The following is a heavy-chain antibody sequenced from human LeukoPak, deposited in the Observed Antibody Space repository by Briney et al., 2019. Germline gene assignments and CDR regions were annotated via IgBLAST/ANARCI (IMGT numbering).Heavy chain of an antibody. D-gene: IGHD3-10*01. Sequence: GASVKVSCKASGYTFTSYAMHWVRQAPGQRLEWMGWINAGNGNTKYSQKFQGRVTITRDTSASTAYMELSSLRSEDTAVYYCAISLVRGVIIDYWGQGTPVTVSS. CDR2: INAGNGNT. J-gene: IGHJ4*02. V-gene: IGHV1-3*01. CDR3: AISLVRGVIIDY. CDR1: GYTFTSYA.